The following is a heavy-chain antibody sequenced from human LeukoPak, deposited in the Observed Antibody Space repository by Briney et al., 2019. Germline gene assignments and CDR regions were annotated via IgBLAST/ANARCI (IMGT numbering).Heavy chain of an antibody. CDR2: IKQDATEK. J-gene: IGHJ4*02. V-gene: IGHV3-7*03. D-gene: IGHD5-24*01. Sequence: PGGSLRLSCAASGFSFSNYWMTWVRQAPGKGLEWVANIKQDATEKYYVGSVKGRFTISRDNAENLLYLQMNSLRADDTAVYYCAKSGYNRFDYWGQGTLVTVSS. CDR3: AKSGYNRFDY. CDR1: GFSFSNYW.